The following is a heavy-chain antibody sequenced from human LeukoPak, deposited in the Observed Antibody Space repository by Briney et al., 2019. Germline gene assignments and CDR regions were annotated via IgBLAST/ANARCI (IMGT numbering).Heavy chain of an antibody. CDR1: GFTFSSYS. J-gene: IGHJ4*02. Sequence: GGSLRLSCAASGFTFSSYSMNWVRQAPGKGLEWVSSISSSSSYIYYADSVKGRFTISRDNSKNTLYLQMNSLRAEDTAVYYCAKEHEWIAVDYWGQGTLVTVSS. CDR2: ISSSSSYI. D-gene: IGHD6-19*01. V-gene: IGHV3-21*04. CDR3: AKEHEWIAVDY.